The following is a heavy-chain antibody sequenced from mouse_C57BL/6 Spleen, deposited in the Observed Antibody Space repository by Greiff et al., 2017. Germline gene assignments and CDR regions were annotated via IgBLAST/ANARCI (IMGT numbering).Heavy chain of an antibody. D-gene: IGHD1-1*01. Sequence: VQLKQSGPELVKPGASVKIPCKASGYTFTDYNMDWVKQSHGKSLEWIGDINPNNGGTIYNQKFKGKATLTVDKSSSTAYMELRSLTSEDTAVYYCARVGYYGSSYGDYFDYWGQGTTLTVSS. CDR3: ARVGYYGSSYGDYFDY. CDR1: GYTFTDYN. CDR2: INPNNGGT. J-gene: IGHJ2*01. V-gene: IGHV1-18*01.